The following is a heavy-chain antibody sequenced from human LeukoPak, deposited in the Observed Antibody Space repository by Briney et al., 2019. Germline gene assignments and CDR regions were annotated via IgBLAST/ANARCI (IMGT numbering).Heavy chain of an antibody. J-gene: IGHJ4*02. CDR1: GGSISSGNYY. D-gene: IGHD5-24*01. V-gene: IGHV4-61*02. CDR3: ARYDGYNLNFDY. Sequence: PSQTLSLTCTVSGGSISSGNYYWSWIRQPAGKGLEWIGRIYTSGSTNYNPSLKSRVTISVDTSKNQFSLKLSSATAADTAVYYCARYDGYNLNFDYWGQGTLVTVSS. CDR2: IYTSGST.